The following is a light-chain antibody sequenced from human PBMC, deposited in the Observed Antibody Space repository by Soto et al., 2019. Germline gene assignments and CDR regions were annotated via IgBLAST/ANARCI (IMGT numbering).Light chain of an antibody. CDR1: QSIGSW. CDR2: KTS. CDR3: HQYNSYWT. Sequence: DIQMTQSPSTLSASVGYTFTVTCRASQSIGSWLAWYQQKPGKAPKLLIYKTSILENGVPSRFSGSGSGTEFTPSISSLQPDDFATYYCHQYNSYWTFGQGTKGDIK. J-gene: IGKJ1*01. V-gene: IGKV1-5*03.